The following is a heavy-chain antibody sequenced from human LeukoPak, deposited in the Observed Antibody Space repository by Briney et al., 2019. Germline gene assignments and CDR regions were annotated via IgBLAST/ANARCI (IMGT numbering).Heavy chain of an antibody. D-gene: IGHD6-13*01. CDR3: ARGEGVYSVK. Sequence: GGSLRLSCAASGFTFSSYGMHWVRQAPGKGLEWVAVLWYEGRNEYYADSVKGRFTISRDNSKNTLYLQMNSLRAEDTAVYYCARGEGVYSVKWGQGTLVTVSS. J-gene: IGHJ4*02. CDR1: GFTFSSYG. CDR2: LWYEGRNE. V-gene: IGHV3-33*01.